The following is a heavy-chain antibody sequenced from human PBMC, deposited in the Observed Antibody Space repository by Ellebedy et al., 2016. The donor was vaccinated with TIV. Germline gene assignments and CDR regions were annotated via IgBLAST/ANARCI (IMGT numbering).Heavy chain of an antibody. CDR3: ARSEKPQWQWLVRAGVRWFDP. CDR1: GGSFSGYY. V-gene: IGHV4-34*01. CDR2: INHSGST. J-gene: IGHJ5*02. D-gene: IGHD6-19*01. Sequence: MPSETLSLTCAVYGGSFSGYYWSWIRQPPGKGLEWIGEINHSGSTNYNPSLKSRVTVSVDTSKNQFSLKLSSVTAADTAVYYCARSEKPQWQWLVRAGVRWFDPWGQGTLVTVSS.